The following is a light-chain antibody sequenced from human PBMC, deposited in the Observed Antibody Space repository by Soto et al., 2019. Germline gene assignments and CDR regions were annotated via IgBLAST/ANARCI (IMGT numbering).Light chain of an antibody. CDR2: APT. J-gene: IGKJ2*01. CDR1: QNVGHN. CDR3: QQRSRWPRDT. Sequence: EIVLTQSPGTLSLSLGESATLSCRASQNVGHNLAWYQQKPGQAPRVLIFAPTDRTTGIPARFRGSGSDTDFTLTIGSVEPEDFAVYYCQQRSRWPRDTFGQGTKLEIK. V-gene: IGKV3-11*01.